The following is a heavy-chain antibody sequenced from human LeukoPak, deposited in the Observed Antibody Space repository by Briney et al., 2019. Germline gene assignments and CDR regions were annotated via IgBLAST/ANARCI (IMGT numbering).Heavy chain of an antibody. Sequence: SETLSLTCTVYGGSISSRSYYWGWVRQPPGKGLEWIGYIYYSGSTNYNPSLKSRVTISVDTSKNQFSLKLSSVTAADTAVYYCARDSILAYCGGDCYSNYYYGMDVWGQGTTVTVSS. D-gene: IGHD2-21*02. CDR3: ARDSILAYCGGDCYSNYYYGMDV. CDR2: IYYSGST. V-gene: IGHV4-61*01. CDR1: GGSISSRSYY. J-gene: IGHJ6*02.